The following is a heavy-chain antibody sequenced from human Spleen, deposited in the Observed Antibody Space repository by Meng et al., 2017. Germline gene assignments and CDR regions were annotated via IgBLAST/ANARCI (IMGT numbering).Heavy chain of an antibody. CDR2: INHSGST. D-gene: IGHD4-11*01. Sequence: SETLSLTCVVSGGSFSAYYWSWIRQPPGKGLEWIGEINHSGSTNYNPSFESRATISVDTSQNNLSLKLSSVTAADSAVYYCARGPTTMAHDFDYWGQGTLVTVSS. CDR3: ARGPTTMAHDFDY. V-gene: IGHV4-34*01. CDR1: GGSFSAYY. J-gene: IGHJ4*02.